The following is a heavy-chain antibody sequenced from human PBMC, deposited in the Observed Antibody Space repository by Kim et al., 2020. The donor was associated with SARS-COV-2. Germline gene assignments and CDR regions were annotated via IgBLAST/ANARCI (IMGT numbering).Heavy chain of an antibody. D-gene: IGHD5-12*01. Sequence: TYYNPSLKRRVTISVDTSKNQFSLKLSSVTAADTAVYYCARLRVATINYWGQGTLVTVSS. V-gene: IGHV4-39*01. CDR3: ARLRVATINY. CDR2: T. J-gene: IGHJ4*02.